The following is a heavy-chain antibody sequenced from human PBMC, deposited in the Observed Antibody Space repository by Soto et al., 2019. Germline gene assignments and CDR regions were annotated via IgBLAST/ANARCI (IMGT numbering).Heavy chain of an antibody. CDR1: GFIFSSYG. J-gene: IGHJ4*02. V-gene: IGHV3-23*01. Sequence: PGGSLRDSCVESGFIFSSYGLSWVRQAPGKGLEWVSAISGSGGSTYYADSVKGRFTISRDNSKNTLYLQMNSLRAEDTAVYYCAKSRQIDSKPIRLGELSWFDYWGQGTLVTVSS. D-gene: IGHD3-16*02. CDR3: AKSRQIDSKPIRLGELSWFDY. CDR2: ISGSGGST.